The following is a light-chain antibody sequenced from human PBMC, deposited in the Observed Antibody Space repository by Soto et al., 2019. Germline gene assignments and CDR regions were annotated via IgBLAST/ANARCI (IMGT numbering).Light chain of an antibody. CDR2: AAS. Sequence: DIQMTQSPSSLSASVGDRVTITCRASQSISSYLNWYQQKPGKAPKLLIYAASSLQSGVPSRFSGSGSGKDFTLTISSLQPEDFATYYCQHSYSTPPTFGQGTKLEIK. J-gene: IGKJ2*01. CDR1: QSISSY. V-gene: IGKV1-39*01. CDR3: QHSYSTPPT.